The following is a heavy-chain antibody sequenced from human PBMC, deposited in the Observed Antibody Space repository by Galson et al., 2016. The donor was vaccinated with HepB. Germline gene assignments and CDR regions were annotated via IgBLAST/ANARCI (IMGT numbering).Heavy chain of an antibody. CDR1: VGSIRSPYW. D-gene: IGHD2-2*01. Sequence: ETLSLTCGVSVGSIRSPYWWTWVRQSPGKGLEWIGEISGDRTNYNPSFNSRATISVDSSRNQFSLNLNSVTAADTAVYYCATVRAGCSSTSCYIDHWGQGTLVTVSS. CDR3: ATVRAGCSSTSCYIDH. J-gene: IGHJ4*02. V-gene: IGHV4-4*02. CDR2: ISGDRT.